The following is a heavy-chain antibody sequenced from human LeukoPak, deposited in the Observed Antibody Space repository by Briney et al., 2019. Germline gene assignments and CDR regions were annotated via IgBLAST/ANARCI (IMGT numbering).Heavy chain of an antibody. Sequence: ASVKVSCKVSGYTLTELSMHWVRQAPGKGLEWMGGFDPEDGETIYAQKFQGRVTMTEDTSTDTAYMELSSLRSEDTAVYYCATADCSSTSCNFDYWGQGTLVTVSS. V-gene: IGHV1-24*01. CDR3: ATADCSSTSCNFDY. J-gene: IGHJ4*02. CDR2: FDPEDGET. CDR1: GYTLTELS. D-gene: IGHD2-2*01.